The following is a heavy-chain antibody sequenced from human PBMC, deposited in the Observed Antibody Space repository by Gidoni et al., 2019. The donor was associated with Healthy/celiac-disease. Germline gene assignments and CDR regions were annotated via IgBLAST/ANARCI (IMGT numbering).Heavy chain of an antibody. CDR1: GFTFSSYG. Sequence: QVQLVESGGGVVQPGRSLRLSCAASGFTFSSYGMHWVRQAPGKGLEWVAVISYDGGNKYYADSVKGRFTISRDNSKNTLYLQMNSLRAEDTAVYYCAKDGEVAAAGTFDYWGQGTLVTVSS. CDR3: AKDGEVAAAGTFDY. V-gene: IGHV3-30*18. D-gene: IGHD6-13*01. CDR2: ISYDGGNK. J-gene: IGHJ4*02.